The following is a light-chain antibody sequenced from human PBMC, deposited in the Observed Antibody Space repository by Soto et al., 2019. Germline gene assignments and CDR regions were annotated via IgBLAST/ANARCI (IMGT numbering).Light chain of an antibody. CDR2: EVS. CDR3: SSYTSSSINDV. V-gene: IGLV2-14*01. Sequence: QSALTQPASVSGSPGQSITISCTGTSSDVGGYNYVSWYQQHPGKAPKLMIYEVSNRPSGVSNRFSCSKSGNTASLPISGLQAEDEAEYYCSSYTSSSINDVFGTGTKLTVL. J-gene: IGLJ1*01. CDR1: SSDVGGYNY.